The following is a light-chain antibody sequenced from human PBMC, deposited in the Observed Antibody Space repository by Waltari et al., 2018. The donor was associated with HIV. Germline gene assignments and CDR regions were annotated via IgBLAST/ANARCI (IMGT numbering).Light chain of an antibody. CDR1: SGNIGSYF. CDR2: EDD. Sequence: NFMLTQPHSVSESPGKTVTISCTRSSGNIGSYFVSSYQRRPGSAPTTLIYEDDKRPSGVPDRFSGSIDSSSNSASLTISGLKTEDEADYYCQSYYLTNVVFGGGTKLTVL. CDR3: QSYYLTNVV. J-gene: IGLJ2*01. V-gene: IGLV6-57*04.